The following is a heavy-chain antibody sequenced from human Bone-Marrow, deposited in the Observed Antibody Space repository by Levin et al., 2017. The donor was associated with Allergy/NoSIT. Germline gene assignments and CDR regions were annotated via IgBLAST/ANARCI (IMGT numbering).Heavy chain of an antibody. D-gene: IGHD2-15*01. V-gene: IGHV3-30*18. CDR1: GFTFSSYG. J-gene: IGHJ3*02. CDR2: ISYDEINK. Sequence: PGGSLRLSCAASGFTFSSYGMRWVRQAPGKGLEWVAVISYDEINKYYADSVKGRFTISRDNSKNTLYLQMNSLTAEDTAVYYCAKDRSQGIWCGGGSCHSFAFDIWGQGTMVTVSS. CDR3: AKDRSQGIWCGGGSCHSFAFDI.